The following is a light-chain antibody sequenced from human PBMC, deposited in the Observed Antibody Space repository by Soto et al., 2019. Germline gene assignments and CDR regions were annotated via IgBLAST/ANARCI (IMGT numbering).Light chain of an antibody. Sequence: EVVMTQSPATLSVSLGDRATLSCRASQSVSSNLAWYQQKPGQGPRLLIYGASTRATGIPARFSGSGSGTDFTLTISRLEPEDFAVFYCQQYGNSPITFGQGTRLEIK. CDR1: QSVSSN. CDR3: QQYGNSPIT. J-gene: IGKJ5*01. V-gene: IGKV3-15*01. CDR2: GAS.